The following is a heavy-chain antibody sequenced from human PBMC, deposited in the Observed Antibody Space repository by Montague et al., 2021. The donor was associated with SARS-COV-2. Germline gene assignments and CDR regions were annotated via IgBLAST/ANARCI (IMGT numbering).Heavy chain of an antibody. CDR3: ARVISRQNNIVVVGLYYFDY. D-gene: IGHD2-15*01. J-gene: IGHJ4*02. Sequence: SETLSLTCTVSGGFISSSSYYWGWIRQPPGKGLEWIGSIYYSGSTYYNPSLKSRVTISVDTSKNQFSLKLSSVTAADTAVYYCARVISRQNNIVVVGLYYFDYWGQGTLVTVSS. V-gene: IGHV4-39*07. CDR1: GGFISSSSYY. CDR2: IYYSGST.